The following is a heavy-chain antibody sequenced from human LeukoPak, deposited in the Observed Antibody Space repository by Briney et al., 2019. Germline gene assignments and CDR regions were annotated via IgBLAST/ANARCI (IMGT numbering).Heavy chain of an antibody. V-gene: IGHV4-59*08. CDR1: GGSISSYY. J-gene: IGHJ6*02. Sequence: SETLSLTCTVSGGSISSYYWSWIRQPPGKGLEWIGYIYYSGSTNYNPSLKSRVTISVDTSKNQFSLKLSSVTAADTAVHYCARARFWGFHYGMDVWGQGTTVTVSS. CDR3: ARARFWGFHYGMDV. CDR2: IYYSGST. D-gene: IGHD3-16*01.